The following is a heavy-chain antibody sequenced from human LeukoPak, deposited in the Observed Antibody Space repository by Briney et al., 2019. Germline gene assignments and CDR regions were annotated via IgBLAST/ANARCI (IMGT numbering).Heavy chain of an antibody. Sequence: SETLSLTCAVYGGSFSGYYWSWIRQPPGKGLEWIGEINHSGSTSYNPSLKSRVTISVDTSKNQFSLKLSSVTAVDTAVYYCARGQVVRYFDWGFKFDYWGQGTLVTVSS. CDR2: INHSGST. J-gene: IGHJ4*02. CDR3: ARGQVVRYFDWGFKFDY. CDR1: GGSFSGYY. V-gene: IGHV4-34*01. D-gene: IGHD3-9*01.